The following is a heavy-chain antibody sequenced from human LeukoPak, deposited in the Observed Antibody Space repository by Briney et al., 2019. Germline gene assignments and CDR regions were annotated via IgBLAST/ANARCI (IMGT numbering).Heavy chain of an antibody. Sequence: GGSLRLSCAASGFTFSSYGMHWVRQAPGRGLEWVAVISYDGSNKYYADSVKGRFTISRDNSKNTLYLQMNSLRAEDTAVYYCAKDRDFKQLDYWGQGTLVTVSS. V-gene: IGHV3-30*18. D-gene: IGHD5-18*01. J-gene: IGHJ4*02. CDR3: AKDRDFKQLDY. CDR2: ISYDGSNK. CDR1: GFTFSSYG.